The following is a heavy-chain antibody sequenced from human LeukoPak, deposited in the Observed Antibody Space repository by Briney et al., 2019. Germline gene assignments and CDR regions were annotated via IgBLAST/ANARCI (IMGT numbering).Heavy chain of an antibody. D-gene: IGHD3-22*01. J-gene: IGHJ4*02. CDR1: GYTFSDFS. Sequence: PGGSLTLSCAASGYTFSDFSINWVRQAPGKGLEWVSSIRVRSNYRYYADSVRGRFTISRDDARDSLFLQMNSLRAEDTAVYFCVRLRRNNDRSGYYYYYDYWGQGTLVTVFS. CDR3: VRLRRNNDRSGYYYYYDY. CDR2: IRVRSNYR. V-gene: IGHV3-21*01.